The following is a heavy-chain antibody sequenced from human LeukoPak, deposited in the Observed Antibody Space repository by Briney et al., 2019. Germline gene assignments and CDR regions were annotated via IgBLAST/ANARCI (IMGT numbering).Heavy chain of an antibody. CDR2: IYTSGST. V-gene: IGHV4-4*07. CDR1: GGSISSYY. D-gene: IGHD3-22*01. CDR3: AREQMSYYYDSSGYPRW. Sequence: SETLSLTCTVSGGSISSYYWSWIRQPAGKGLEWIGRIYTSGSTNYNPSLKSRVTISVDTSKNQFSLKLSSVTAADTAVYYCAREQMSYYYDSSGYPRWWGQGTLVTVSS. J-gene: IGHJ4*02.